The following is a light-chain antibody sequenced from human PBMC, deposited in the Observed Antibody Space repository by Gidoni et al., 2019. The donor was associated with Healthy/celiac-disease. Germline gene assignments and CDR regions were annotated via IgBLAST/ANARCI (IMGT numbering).Light chain of an antibody. Sequence: QSALTQPRSVSGSPGQSVTISCTGTSSDVGGYNYVSWYQQHPGKAPKLMIYDVSKWPSGVPDRFSGSKSGNTASLTISGLQAEDEADYYCCSYAGSYTFSYVFGTGTKVTVL. CDR2: DVS. CDR3: CSYAGSYTFSYV. J-gene: IGLJ1*01. CDR1: SSDVGGYNY. V-gene: IGLV2-11*01.